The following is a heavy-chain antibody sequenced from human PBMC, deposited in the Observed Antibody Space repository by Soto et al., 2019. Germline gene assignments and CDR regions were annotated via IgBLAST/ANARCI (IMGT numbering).Heavy chain of an antibody. D-gene: IGHD3-3*01. J-gene: IGHJ6*01. CDR1: GLTFSNYT. CDR3: ARANDAFWSGSSNYFGMDV. CDR2: IISSSLYI. Sequence: EVQLVESGGGLVKPGGSLRVSCAASGLTFSNYTMNWVRQAPGKGLEGVSAIISSSLYIYYADSVEGRFTISRDNAKKSLYRQMNSLRAEDTAVYYCARANDAFWSGSSNYFGMDVWGQGTAVTVSS. V-gene: IGHV3-21*01.